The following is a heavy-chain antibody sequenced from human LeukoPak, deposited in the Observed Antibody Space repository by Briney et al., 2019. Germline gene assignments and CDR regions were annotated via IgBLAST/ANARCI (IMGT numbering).Heavy chain of an antibody. CDR2: INHSGST. CDR3: ARGPHCSSTSCYGARPYYYYYYGMDV. D-gene: IGHD2-2*01. Sequence: PSETLSLTCAVYGGSFSGYYWSWIRQPPGKGLEWIGEINHSGSTNYNPSLKSRVTISVDTSKNQFSLKLSSVTAADTAVYYCARGPHCSSTSCYGARPYYYYYYGMDVWGQGTTVTVSS. CDR1: GGSFSGYY. J-gene: IGHJ6*02. V-gene: IGHV4-34*01.